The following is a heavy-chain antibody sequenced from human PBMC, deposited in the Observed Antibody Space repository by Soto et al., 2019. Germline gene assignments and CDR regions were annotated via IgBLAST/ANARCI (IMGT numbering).Heavy chain of an antibody. CDR2: INPNSGGT. CDR3: ARGNIAARPLRDYWFDP. J-gene: IGHJ5*02. D-gene: IGHD6-6*01. V-gene: IGHV1-2*04. Sequence: QVPLVQSGAEVKKPGASVKVSCKASGYTFTGYYMHWVRQAPGQGLEWMGWINPNSGGTNYAQKFQGWVTMTRDTSISTAYMELSRLRSDDTAVYYCARGNIAARPLRDYWFDPWGQGTLVTVSS. CDR1: GYTFTGYY.